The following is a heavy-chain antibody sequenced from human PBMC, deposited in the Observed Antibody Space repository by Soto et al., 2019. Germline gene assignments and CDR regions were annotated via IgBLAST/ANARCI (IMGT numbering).Heavy chain of an antibody. CDR1: GFTFSSYW. Sequence: VQLVESGGGLVQFGGSLRLSCAASGFTFSSYWMHRVRQVPGKGLVWVSRIKGDGTNTGYADSVKGRFTISRDNVKNTLYLQMNSLRAEDTAVYYCARGLSGYYGFDYWGQGTLVTVSS. V-gene: IGHV3-74*01. D-gene: IGHD5-12*01. CDR3: ARGLSGYYGFDY. J-gene: IGHJ4*02. CDR2: IKGDGTNT.